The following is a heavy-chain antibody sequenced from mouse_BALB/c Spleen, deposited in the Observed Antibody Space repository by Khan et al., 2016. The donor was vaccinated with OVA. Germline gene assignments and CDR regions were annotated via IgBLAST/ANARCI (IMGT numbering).Heavy chain of an antibody. CDR3: ARNYDYDEGLAY. Sequence: QVQLQQSGPGLVQPSQSLSITCTVSGFSLTTYGVHWVRQSPSKGLEWLGVIWSGGSTDYHAPFISRLSISKDSSKSQVFFKRKSRQSNDTAIYDWARNYDYDEGLAYWGQGTLVTVSA. CDR2: IWSGGST. D-gene: IGHD2-4*01. CDR1: GFSLTTYG. V-gene: IGHV2-2*02. J-gene: IGHJ3*01.